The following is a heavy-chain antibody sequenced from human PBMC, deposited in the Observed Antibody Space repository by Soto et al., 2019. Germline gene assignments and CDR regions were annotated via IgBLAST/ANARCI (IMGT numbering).Heavy chain of an antibody. CDR1: GFTFSSYA. V-gene: IGHV3-30-3*01. CDR3: ARDMIVVVPAAQYYYYYYGMDV. D-gene: IGHD2-2*01. CDR2: ISYDGGNK. Sequence: GGSLRLSCAASGFTFSSYAMHWVRQAPGKGLEWVAVISYDGGNKYYADSVKGRFTISRDNSKNTLYLQMNSLRAEDTAVYYCARDMIVVVPAAQYYYYYYGMDVWGQGTTVTVSS. J-gene: IGHJ6*02.